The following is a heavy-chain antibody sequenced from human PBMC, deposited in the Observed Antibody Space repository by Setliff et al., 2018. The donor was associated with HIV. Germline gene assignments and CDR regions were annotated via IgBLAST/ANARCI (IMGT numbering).Heavy chain of an antibody. D-gene: IGHD3-10*01. CDR3: ARLSGGMVPNY. Sequence: KPSETLSLTCTVSGGSITRTPYYWGWIRQPPGKGLEWIGSIHHGGTAYDNPSLKSRVTISVDPSKNQILLRLSSVTAADTAVYYCARLSGGMVPNYWGQGTLVTVSS. V-gene: IGHV4-39*01. CDR1: GGSITRTPYY. CDR2: IHHGGTA. J-gene: IGHJ4*02.